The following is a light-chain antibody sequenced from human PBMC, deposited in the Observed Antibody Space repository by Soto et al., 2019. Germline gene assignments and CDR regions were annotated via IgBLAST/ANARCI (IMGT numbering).Light chain of an antibody. J-gene: IGKJ5*01. V-gene: IGKV3-20*01. Sequence: IALTQSKGTLSLSPGERSTLSCRAIQSVSSNYLAWYQQKPGQAPRLLMSGASSRATGIPDRFSGSGFGTDFTLTISRFEPEDFAVYYCQQYGTSFTITYGEGTLLEIK. CDR1: QSVSSNY. CDR3: QQYGTSFTIT. CDR2: GAS.